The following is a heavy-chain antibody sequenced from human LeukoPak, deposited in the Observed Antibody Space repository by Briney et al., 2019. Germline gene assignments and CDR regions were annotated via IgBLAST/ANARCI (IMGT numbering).Heavy chain of an antibody. CDR1: GGSISSYY. V-gene: IGHV4-59*01. CDR2: IFYRGST. D-gene: IGHD4-17*01. J-gene: IGHJ6*03. Sequence: SETLSLTCTVSGGSISSYYWSWIRQPPGKGLEWIGYIFYRGSTNYNPSLKSRVTISLDTSKNQFSLKLSSVTAADTAVYYCAKGDYGDYDYYMDVWGKGTTVTVSS. CDR3: AKGDYGDYDYYMDV.